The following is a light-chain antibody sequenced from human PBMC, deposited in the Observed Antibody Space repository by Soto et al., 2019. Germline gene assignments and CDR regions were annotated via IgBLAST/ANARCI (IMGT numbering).Light chain of an antibody. CDR2: EDN. CDR1: SGSIASNY. J-gene: IGLJ2*01. CDR3: QSYDSSNQGV. V-gene: IGLV6-57*02. Sequence: NFMLTQPHSVSESPGKTVTISCTGSSGSIASNYVQWYQQRPGSAPTTVIYEDNQRPSGVPDRFSGSIDSSSNSASLTISGLKTEYEADYYCQSYDSSNQGVFGGGTKVTVL.